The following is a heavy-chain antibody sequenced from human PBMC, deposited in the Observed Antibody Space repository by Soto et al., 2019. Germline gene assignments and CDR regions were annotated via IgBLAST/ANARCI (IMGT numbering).Heavy chain of an antibody. D-gene: IGHD7-27*01. Sequence: EVHLLESGGGSVQPGGSLRLSCAASGLSFSSYVMSWVRQAPGKGLEWVSAISGSGSDTYYAVSMKGRFTISRDNSKNTLYLQINSLRAEDTAAYYCAKRRGDGYFDLCGRGTLVTVSS. CDR3: AKRRGDGYFDL. V-gene: IGHV3-23*01. CDR2: ISGSGSDT. J-gene: IGHJ2*01. CDR1: GLSFSSYV.